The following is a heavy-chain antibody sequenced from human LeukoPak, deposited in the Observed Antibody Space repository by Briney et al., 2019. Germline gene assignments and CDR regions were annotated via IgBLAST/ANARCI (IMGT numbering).Heavy chain of an antibody. CDR2: INANTGNP. D-gene: IGHD3-10*01. V-gene: IGHV7-4-1*02. J-gene: IGHJ5*02. Sequence: ASVKVSCKASGYTFTSYSMNWVRQAPGQGLEYMGWINANTGNPTYAQGFTGRFVFSLDTSVSTAYLQISSLKAEDTAVYYCARGFTMRPDWFDPWGQGTLVTVSS. CDR3: ARGFTMRPDWFDP. CDR1: GYTFTSYS.